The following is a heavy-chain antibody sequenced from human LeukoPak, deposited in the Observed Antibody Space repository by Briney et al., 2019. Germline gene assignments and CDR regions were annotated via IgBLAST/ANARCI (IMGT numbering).Heavy chain of an antibody. V-gene: IGHV4-59*11. D-gene: IGHD6-25*01. CDR3: ARGGEYSSEYNWFDP. Sequence: KPSETLSLTCIVSGGSISTHYWNWIRQPPGEGLEWIGYMRYDGSTNYNPSLKSRVIISVDTSKNQLSLKLTSVTAADTAVYYCARGGEYSSEYNWFDPWGQGTLVTVSS. CDR2: MRYDGST. J-gene: IGHJ5*02. CDR1: GGSISTHY.